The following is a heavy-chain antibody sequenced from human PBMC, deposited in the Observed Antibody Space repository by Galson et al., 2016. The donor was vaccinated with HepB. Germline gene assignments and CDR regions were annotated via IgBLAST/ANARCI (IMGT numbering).Heavy chain of an antibody. D-gene: IGHD1-26*01. V-gene: IGHV4-4*07. CDR3: ARDGSGGSYPEGNFDY. J-gene: IGHJ4*02. CDR1: DGSINNYY. Sequence: SETLSLTCTVSDGSINNYYWSWIRQPAGTGLEWIGRIFTDGSSNYNPSLKSRVTMSIDTSKNQFSLTMNSVTAAATAVYYSARDGSGGSYPEGNFDYWGQGTLVTVSS. CDR2: IFTDGSS.